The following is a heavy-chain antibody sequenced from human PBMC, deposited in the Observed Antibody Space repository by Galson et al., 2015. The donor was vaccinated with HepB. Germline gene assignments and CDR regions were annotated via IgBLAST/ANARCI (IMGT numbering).Heavy chain of an antibody. J-gene: IGHJ4*02. CDR3: ARDRGGGPYTTGIDY. D-gene: IGHD1-1*01. CDR1: GFTFSSYS. Sequence: SLRLSCAASGFTFSSYSLNWVRQAPGKGLEWVSYISGSGSSIYYADSVKGRFTISRDNAKKSLYLQMNSLRAEDTALYYCARDRGGGPYTTGIDYWGQGSLVTVSS. V-gene: IGHV3-48*04. CDR2: ISGSGSSI.